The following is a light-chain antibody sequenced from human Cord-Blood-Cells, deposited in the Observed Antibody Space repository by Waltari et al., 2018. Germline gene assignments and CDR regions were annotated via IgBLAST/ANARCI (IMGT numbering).Light chain of an antibody. V-gene: IGLV6-57*01. CDR2: EDN. Sequence: NFMLTQPHSVSESPGKTVTISCTRSSGRLASNYLQWYQQRPGSSPTTVIYEDNQRPSGVPDRFSGSIDSSSNSASLTISGLKTEDEADYYCQSYDSSNHVVFGGGTKLTVL. CDR3: QSYDSSNHVV. CDR1: SGRLASNY. J-gene: IGLJ2*01.